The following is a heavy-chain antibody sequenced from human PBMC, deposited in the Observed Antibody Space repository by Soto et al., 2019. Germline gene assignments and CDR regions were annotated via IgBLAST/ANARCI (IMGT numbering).Heavy chain of an antibody. CDR1: GFTFNTYA. V-gene: IGHV3-30-3*01. Sequence: QVQLVESGGGVVQPGRSLRLSCAASGFTFNTYAMHWVRQAPGKGLEWVAVISYDGSNKYYADSVKGRFTISRDTSKNTLYLQMNSLRTEDTAVYYCARDTSPYSSGWHNRHFDFWGQGTLVTVAS. CDR2: ISYDGSNK. D-gene: IGHD6-19*01. CDR3: ARDTSPYSSGWHNRHFDF. J-gene: IGHJ4*02.